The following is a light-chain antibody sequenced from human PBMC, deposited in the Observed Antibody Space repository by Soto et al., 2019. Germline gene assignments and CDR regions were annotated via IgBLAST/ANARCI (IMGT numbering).Light chain of an antibody. V-gene: IGKV1-39*01. CDR1: QSISSY. J-gene: IGKJ3*01. CDR2: AAS. Sequence: DIPMTQSPSSLSASVGDRVTITCRASQSISSYLNWYQQKPGKAPKLLIYAASSLQSGVPSRFSGSGSGTDFTLTISSLQPEDFANYYCQQSYSTLLTFGPGTKVDIK. CDR3: QQSYSTLLT.